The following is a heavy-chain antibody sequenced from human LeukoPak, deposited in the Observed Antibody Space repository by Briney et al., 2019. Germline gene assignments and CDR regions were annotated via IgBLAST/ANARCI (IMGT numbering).Heavy chain of an antibody. D-gene: IGHD2-2*01. V-gene: IGHV3-74*01. Sequence: GGSLRLSCAASGFTFSSFWVHWVRQAPGKGLEWVSRINSDGYSISYADSVKGRFTISRDNAKNTLYLQMNSLRAEDTAVYYCAKDIVVVPVRGMDVWGQGTTVTVSS. J-gene: IGHJ6*02. CDR3: AKDIVVVPVRGMDV. CDR1: GFTFSSFW. CDR2: INSDGYSI.